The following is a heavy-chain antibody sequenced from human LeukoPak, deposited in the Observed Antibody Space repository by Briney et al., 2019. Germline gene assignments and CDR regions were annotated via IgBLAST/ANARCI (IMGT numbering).Heavy chain of an antibody. CDR2: ISWNSGSI. CDR3: AKAPYYDFWSGYLGY. CDR1: GFTFDDYA. V-gene: IGHV3-9*01. J-gene: IGHJ4*02. Sequence: GGSLRLSCAASGFTFDDYAMHWVRQAPGKGLEWVSGISWNSGSIGYADSVKGRFTISRDNAKNSLYLQMNSLRAEDTASYYCAKAPYYDFWSGYLGYWGQGTLVTVSS. D-gene: IGHD3-3*01.